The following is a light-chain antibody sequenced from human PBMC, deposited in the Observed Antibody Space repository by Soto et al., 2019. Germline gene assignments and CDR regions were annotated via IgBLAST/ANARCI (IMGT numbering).Light chain of an antibody. V-gene: IGLV2-14*03. CDR1: SSDVGGYSF. Sequence: QSVLTQPASVSGSPGQSITISCTGTSSDVGGYSFVSWYQQHPGKAPKLVIYDVNNRPSGVSNRFSGSKSGNTASLTISGLKTEDGADYYCNSYKSSSIYVLGTGTKVTVL. J-gene: IGLJ1*01. CDR2: DVN. CDR3: NSYKSSSIYV.